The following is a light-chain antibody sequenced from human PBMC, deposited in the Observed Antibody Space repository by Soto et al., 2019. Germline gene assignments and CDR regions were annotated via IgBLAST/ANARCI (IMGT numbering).Light chain of an antibody. CDR3: CSYAGSYTYVV. Sequence: QSALTQPSSVSGFQGQSVTISCTGTSSDVGGYNYVSWYQQHPGKAPKLMIYDFSKRPSGVPDLFSGSKSGNTASLTISGLQAEDEADYYCCSYAGSYTYVVFGGVTKLTVL. J-gene: IGLJ2*01. CDR1: SSDVGGYNY. V-gene: IGLV2-11*01. CDR2: DFS.